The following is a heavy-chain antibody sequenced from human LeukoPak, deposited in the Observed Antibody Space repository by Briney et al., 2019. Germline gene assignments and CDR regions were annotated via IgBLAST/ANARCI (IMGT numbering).Heavy chain of an antibody. D-gene: IGHD2-15*01. V-gene: IGHV4-30-2*01. CDR3: ARGYCSGGSCLNFDY. CDR1: GGSISSGGYS. J-gene: IGHJ4*02. CDR2: IYHSGST. Sequence: TSETLSLTCADSGGSISSGGYSWSWIRQPPGKGLEWIGYIYHSGSTYYNPSLKSRVTISVDRSKNQFSLKLSSVTAADTAVYYCARGYCSGGSCLNFDYWGQGTLVTVSS.